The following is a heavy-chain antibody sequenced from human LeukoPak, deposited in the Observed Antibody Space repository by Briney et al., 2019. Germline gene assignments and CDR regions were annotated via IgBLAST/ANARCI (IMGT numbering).Heavy chain of an antibody. J-gene: IGHJ4*02. CDR2: ISGSGSPI. D-gene: IGHD5-18*01. Sequence: GGSLRLSCAASGFTLSSYSMNWVRQAPGKGLEWVSYISGSGSPIYYADSVKGRFTISRDNAKNSLYLQMNSLRAEDTAVYYCARDFRQLWLRTFDYWGQGTLVTVSS. V-gene: IGHV3-48*01. CDR1: GFTLSSYS. CDR3: ARDFRQLWLRTFDY.